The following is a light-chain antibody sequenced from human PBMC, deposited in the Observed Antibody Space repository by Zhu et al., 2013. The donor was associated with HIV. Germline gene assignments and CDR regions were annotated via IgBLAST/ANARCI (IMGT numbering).Light chain of an antibody. V-gene: IGLV2-8*01. CDR1: SSDVGGYNY. Sequence: QSALTQPPSASGSPGQSVTISYTGTSSDVGGYNYVSWYQQHPGKAPKLMIYEVSERPSGVPDRFSGSKSGNMASLTVSGLQAEDEADYYCSSYAASNHYVFGTGTKVTVL. J-gene: IGLJ1*01. CDR3: SSYAASNHYV. CDR2: EVS.